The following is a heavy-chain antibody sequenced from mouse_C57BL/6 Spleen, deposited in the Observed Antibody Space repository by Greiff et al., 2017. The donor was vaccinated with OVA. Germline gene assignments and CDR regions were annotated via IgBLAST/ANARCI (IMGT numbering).Heavy chain of an antibody. V-gene: IGHV1-50*01. CDR2: IDPSDSYT. CDR3: ARSYFDY. CDR1: GYTFTSYW. J-gene: IGHJ2*01. Sequence: VQLQQPGAELVKPGASVKLSCKASGYTFTSYWLQWVKQRPGQGLEWIGEIDPSDSYTNYNQKFKGKATLTVDTSSSTAYMQLSSRTSEDSAVYYCARSYFDYWGQGTTLTVSS.